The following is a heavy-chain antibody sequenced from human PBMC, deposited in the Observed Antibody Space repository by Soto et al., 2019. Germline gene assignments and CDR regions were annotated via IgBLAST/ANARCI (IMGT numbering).Heavy chain of an antibody. CDR3: TTDSPIFSFDY. D-gene: IGHD3-9*01. CDR1: SVSNAW. J-gene: IGHJ4*02. Sequence: SVSNAWMNRVRQAPGKGLEWVGRIKSKTDGGTTDYAAPVKGRFTISRDDSKNTLYLQMNSLKTEDTAVYYCTTDSPIFSFDYWGQGTLFTVSS. V-gene: IGHV3-15*07. CDR2: IKSKTDGGTT.